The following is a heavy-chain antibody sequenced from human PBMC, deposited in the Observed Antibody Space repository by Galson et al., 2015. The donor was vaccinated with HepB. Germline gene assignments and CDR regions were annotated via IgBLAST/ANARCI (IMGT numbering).Heavy chain of an antibody. D-gene: IGHD2-15*01. Sequence: SLRLSCAASGFTVSSNYMSWVRQAPGKGLEWVSVIYSGGSTYYADSVKGRFTISRDNSKNTLYLQMNSLRAEDTAVYYCARDRVVVVAATHFFSGMDVWGQGTTVTVSS. J-gene: IGHJ6*02. CDR3: ARDRVVVVAATHFFSGMDV. V-gene: IGHV3-66*01. CDR2: IYSGGST. CDR1: GFTVSSNY.